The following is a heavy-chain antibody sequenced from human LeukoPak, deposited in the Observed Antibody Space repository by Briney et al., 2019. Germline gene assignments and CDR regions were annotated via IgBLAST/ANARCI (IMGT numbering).Heavy chain of an antibody. J-gene: IGHJ4*02. CDR1: GGSISSYY. D-gene: IGHD1-26*01. V-gene: IGHV4-59*01. CDR3: ARDNRGSYEALDY. Sequence: SETLSLTCTVSGGSISSYYWSWIRQPPGKGLEWIGYIYYSGSTNYNPSLKSRVTISVDTSKNQFSLKLSSVTAADTAVYYCARDNRGSYEALDYWGQGTLVTVSS. CDR2: IYYSGST.